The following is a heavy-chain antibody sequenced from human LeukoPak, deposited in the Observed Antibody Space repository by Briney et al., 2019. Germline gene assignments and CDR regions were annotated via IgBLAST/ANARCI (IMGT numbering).Heavy chain of an antibody. D-gene: IGHD3-3*01. Sequence: GGSLRLSCAASGFTVSSNYMSWVRQAPGKGLEWVSVIYSGGSTYYADSVKGGFTISRDNSKNTLYLQMNSLRAEDTAVYYCARDFLSGYFDYWGQGTLVTVSS. CDR3: ARDFLSGYFDY. V-gene: IGHV3-66*01. CDR2: IYSGGST. J-gene: IGHJ4*02. CDR1: GFTVSSNY.